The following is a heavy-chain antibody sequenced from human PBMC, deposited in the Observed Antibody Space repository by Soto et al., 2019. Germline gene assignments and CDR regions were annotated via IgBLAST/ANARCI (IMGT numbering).Heavy chain of an antibody. CDR2: IIPVLGLA. Sequence: QVQLVQSGAEVKKPGSSVKVSCRATGGPFSSYTFTWVRQASGQGLEWMGRIIPVLGLANYAQKFQDRVTSNADNSTGTVYIQLRGLISEDTAVYYCERSGWGGRSGKWGQGSLVTVSS. CDR1: GGPFSSYT. D-gene: IGHD6-25*01. CDR3: ERSGWGGRSGK. V-gene: IGHV1-69*02. J-gene: IGHJ4*01.